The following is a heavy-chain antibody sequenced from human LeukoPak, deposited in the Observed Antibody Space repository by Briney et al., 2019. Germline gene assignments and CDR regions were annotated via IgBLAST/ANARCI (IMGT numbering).Heavy chain of an antibody. V-gene: IGHV4-59*08. CDR3: VRHRTGTTADY. CDR2: IYCSGNT. CDR1: GGSISSYY. D-gene: IGHD1-7*01. J-gene: IGHJ4*02. Sequence: SETLSLTCTVSGGSISSYYWSWIRQPPGKGLEWIGCIYCSGNTNNSPSLKSRVTILVDTSKNQFSLSLTSVTAADTAVYYCVRHRTGTTADYWGQGTLVTVSS.